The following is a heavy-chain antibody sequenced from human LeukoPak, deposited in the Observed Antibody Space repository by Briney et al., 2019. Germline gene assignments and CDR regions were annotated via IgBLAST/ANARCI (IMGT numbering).Heavy chain of an antibody. CDR1: GGSFSGYY. Sequence: SETLSLTCAVYGGSFSGYYWSWIRQPPGKGLEWIGEINHSGSTNYNPSLESRVTISVDTSKNQFSLKLSSVTAADTAVYYCARGRYCSSTSCPRNYYYYGMDVWGQGTTVTVSS. CDR2: INHSGST. CDR3: ARGRYCSSTSCPRNYYYYGMDV. D-gene: IGHD2-2*01. J-gene: IGHJ6*02. V-gene: IGHV4-34*01.